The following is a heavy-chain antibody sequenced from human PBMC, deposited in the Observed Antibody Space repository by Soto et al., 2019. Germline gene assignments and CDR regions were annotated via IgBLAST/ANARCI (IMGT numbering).Heavy chain of an antibody. V-gene: IGHV1-8*01. CDR2: MNPNSGNT. Sequence: ASVKVSCKASGYTFTIYDINWVLQATGQGLEWMGWMNPNSGNTGYAQKFQGRVTMTRNTSISTAYMELSSLRSEDTAVYYCAREVVVVAAGWENPRTKPNWFDPWGQGTLVTVS. J-gene: IGHJ5*02. D-gene: IGHD2-15*01. CDR3: AREVVVVAAGWENPRTKPNWFDP. CDR1: GYTFTIYD.